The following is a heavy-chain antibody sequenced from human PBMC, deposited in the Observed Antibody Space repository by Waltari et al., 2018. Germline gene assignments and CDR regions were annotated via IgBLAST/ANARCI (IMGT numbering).Heavy chain of an antibody. CDR2: IYYSGST. Sequence: QLQLQESGPGLVKPSETLSLTCTDSGGSISSSSYYWGWIRQPPGKGLEWIGSIYYSGSTYYNPSLKSRVTISVDTSKNQFSLKLSSVTAADTAVYYCARRLDEGSGSYYRGAFDIWGQGTMVTVSS. D-gene: IGHD3-10*01. CDR1: GGSISSSSYY. CDR3: ARRLDEGSGSYYRGAFDI. V-gene: IGHV4-39*07. J-gene: IGHJ3*02.